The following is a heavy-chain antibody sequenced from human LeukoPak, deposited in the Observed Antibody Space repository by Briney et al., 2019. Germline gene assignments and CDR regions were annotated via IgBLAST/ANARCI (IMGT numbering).Heavy chain of an antibody. J-gene: IGHJ4*02. Sequence: SETLSLTCAVYGGSFSGYYWSWIRQPPGKGLEWIGEIDHSGSTNYNPSLKSRVTISVDTSKNQFSLKLSSVTAADTAVYYCATLTRGYYYGSGSYNYWGQGTLATVSS. V-gene: IGHV4-34*01. CDR1: GGSFSGYY. CDR2: IDHSGST. D-gene: IGHD3-10*01. CDR3: ATLTRGYYYGSGSYNY.